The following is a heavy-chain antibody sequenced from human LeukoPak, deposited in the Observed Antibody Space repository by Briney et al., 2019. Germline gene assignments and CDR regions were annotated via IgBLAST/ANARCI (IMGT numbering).Heavy chain of an antibody. Sequence: ASVKVSCKASGYTFTGYYIHWVRQAPGQGLEWMGWINTNTGNPTYAQGFPGRFVFSLDTSVSTAYLQISSLKAEDTAVYYCARDRYDYELDYWGQGILVTVSS. V-gene: IGHV7-4-1*02. CDR1: GYTFTGYY. J-gene: IGHJ4*02. CDR2: INTNTGNP. D-gene: IGHD4-17*01. CDR3: ARDRYDYELDY.